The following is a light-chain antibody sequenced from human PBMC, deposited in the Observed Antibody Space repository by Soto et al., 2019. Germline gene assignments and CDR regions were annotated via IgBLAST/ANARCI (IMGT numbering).Light chain of an antibody. Sequence: DIVMTQSPATLSVAPGXRVTFSCRASQGVSRKLAWYQHKPGQAPRLLIFGASIRDTGIPDRFSGSGSGTDFTLTISRLEPEDFAVYYCHQYGSSPGTFGQGTKVDIK. CDR3: HQYGSSPGT. V-gene: IGKV3-20*01. CDR1: QGVSRK. CDR2: GAS. J-gene: IGKJ1*01.